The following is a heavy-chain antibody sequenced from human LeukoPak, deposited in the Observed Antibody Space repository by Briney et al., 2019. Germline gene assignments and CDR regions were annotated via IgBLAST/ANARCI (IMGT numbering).Heavy chain of an antibody. V-gene: IGHV4-34*01. CDR1: GGSFSDYF. CDR3: ARDVVVVPAAIHYGMDV. D-gene: IGHD2-2*01. Sequence: SETLSLTCAVYGGSFSDYFWGWIRQPPGKGLEWIGEINHGGRTYYNPSLKSRVTISVDTSKNQFSLNLSSVTAADTAVYYCARDVVVVPAAIHYGMDVWGQGTTVTVSS. J-gene: IGHJ6*02. CDR2: INHGGRT.